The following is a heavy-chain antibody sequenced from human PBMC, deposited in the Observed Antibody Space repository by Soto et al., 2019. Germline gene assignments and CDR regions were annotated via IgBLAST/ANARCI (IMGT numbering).Heavy chain of an antibody. V-gene: IGHV3-23*01. CDR2: ISGSGGST. CDR3: AKWEVGAKALDY. D-gene: IGHD1-26*01. Sequence: PGWSLRLSCAASGFTFSSYAMSWVRQAPGKGLEWVSAISGSGGSTYYADSVKGRFTISRDNSKNTLYLQMNSLRAEDTAVYYCAKWEVGAKALDYWGQGTLVTVSS. J-gene: IGHJ4*02. CDR1: GFTFSSYA.